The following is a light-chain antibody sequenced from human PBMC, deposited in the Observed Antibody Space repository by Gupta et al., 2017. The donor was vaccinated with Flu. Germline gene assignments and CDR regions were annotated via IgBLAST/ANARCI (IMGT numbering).Light chain of an antibody. Sequence: DRAILSCRASQSVNIYLAWYQQKPGQPPRLLMFDASKRAAGIPDRFSGSGSGTDFTLTISTLGPEDFAVYYCQQRSGLPMYTFGQGTKLE. CDR1: QSVNIY. CDR2: DAS. CDR3: QQRSGLPMYT. V-gene: IGKV3-11*01. J-gene: IGKJ2*01.